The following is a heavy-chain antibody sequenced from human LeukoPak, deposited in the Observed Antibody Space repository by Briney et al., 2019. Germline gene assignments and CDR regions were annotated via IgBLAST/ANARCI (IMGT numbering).Heavy chain of an antibody. CDR2: IYTSGST. D-gene: IGHD6-19*01. Sequence: PSETLSLTCTVSGGSISSYSWSWIRQPAGKGLEWIGRIYTSGSTNYNPSLKSRVTMSVDTSKNQFSLKLSSVTAADTAVYYCARGIAVAGTLHNYYYYGMDVWGQGTTVTVSS. J-gene: IGHJ6*02. CDR1: GGSISSYS. V-gene: IGHV4-4*07. CDR3: ARGIAVAGTLHNYYYYGMDV.